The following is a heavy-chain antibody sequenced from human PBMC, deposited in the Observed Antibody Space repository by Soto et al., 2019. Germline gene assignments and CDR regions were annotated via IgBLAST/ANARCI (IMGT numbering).Heavy chain of an antibody. V-gene: IGHV3-23*01. J-gene: IGHJ2*01. CDR3: AKGWLFVGSDWYFDL. Sequence: GGSLRLSCAASGFTFSSYAMSWVRQAPGKGLEWVSAISGSGGSTYYADSVKGRFTISRDNSKNTLYLQMNSLRAEGTAVYYCAKGWLFVGSDWYFDLWGRGTLVTVSS. D-gene: IGHD1-26*01. CDR1: GFTFSSYA. CDR2: ISGSGGST.